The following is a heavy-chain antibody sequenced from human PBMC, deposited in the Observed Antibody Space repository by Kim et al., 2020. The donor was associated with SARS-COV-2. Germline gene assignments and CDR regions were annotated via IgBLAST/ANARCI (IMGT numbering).Heavy chain of an antibody. CDR1: GYTFTTYG. V-gene: IGHV1-18*01. CDR2: IITKTGNT. D-gene: IGHD5-18*01. Sequence: ASVKVSCKASGYTFTTYGIYWVRQAPGQGFEWVGWIITKTGNTNYAPKLQARATITTDTSTSTAYLELRSLTSDDTALYFCARVAGHTAPAFWGQGTLVT. J-gene: IGHJ4*02. CDR3: ARVAGHTAPAF.